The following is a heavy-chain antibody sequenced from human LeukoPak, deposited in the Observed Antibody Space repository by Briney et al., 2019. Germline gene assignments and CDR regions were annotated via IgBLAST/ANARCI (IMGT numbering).Heavy chain of an antibody. D-gene: IGHD3-22*01. V-gene: IGHV3-48*03. CDR3: ASHGGYYDSSGYYYAQEAWFDP. J-gene: IGHJ5*02. Sequence: GGSLRLSCAASGFTLSSYEMNWVRQAPGKGLAGVSYISSSGSTIHYADSVKGRFTISRENAKNPLYLQMNSLRAEDPAVYYCASHGGYYDSSGYYYAQEAWFDPWGQGTLVTVSS. CDR2: ISSSGSTI. CDR1: GFTLSSYE.